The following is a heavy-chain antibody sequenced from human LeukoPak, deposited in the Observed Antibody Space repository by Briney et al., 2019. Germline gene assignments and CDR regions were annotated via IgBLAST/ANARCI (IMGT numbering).Heavy chain of an antibody. V-gene: IGHV1-2*02. CDR2: INLNSGGT. CDR3: ARQTLVVPAAIFY. J-gene: IGHJ4*02. D-gene: IGHD2-2*02. Sequence: ASVKVSCKASGYIFTGHYIHWVRQTPGQGFEWMGWINLNSGGTKYAQKFEGRVTVTRDTSISTAYMELRSLRSDDTAVFYCARQTLVVPAAIFYWGQGTLVTVSS. CDR1: GYIFTGHY.